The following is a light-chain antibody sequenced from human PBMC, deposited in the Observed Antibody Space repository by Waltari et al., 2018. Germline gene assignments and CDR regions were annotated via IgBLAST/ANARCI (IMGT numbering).Light chain of an antibody. J-gene: IGKJ2*01. V-gene: IGKV3-15*01. CDR1: HSVSTF. CDR2: GTI. Sequence: DTVLTPPPALLPVSPGEVVTLSCRPTHSVSTFLARYQQKPGQAPSLLIYGTITRATGVSARFSGSGYGTEFTLTITNLQSEDSAVYYCQQYNNWPPSYAFGQGTKLEIK. CDR3: QQYNNWPPSYA.